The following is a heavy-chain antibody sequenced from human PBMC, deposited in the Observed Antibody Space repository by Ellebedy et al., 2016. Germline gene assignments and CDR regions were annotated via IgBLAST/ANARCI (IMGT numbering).Heavy chain of an antibody. Sequence: SETLSLTCNVSGGSVSSDYWNWIRRPPGKGLEWIGYVFHTGTTNYNPSLKSRVTMSVDTSKSQFSLRLTSVTAADTAVYYCAKWNGGWYAFEVWGQGKMGTVSS. CDR3: AKWNGGWYAFEV. J-gene: IGHJ3*01. D-gene: IGHD6-19*01. V-gene: IGHV4-59*02. CDR1: GGSVSSDY. CDR2: VFHTGTT.